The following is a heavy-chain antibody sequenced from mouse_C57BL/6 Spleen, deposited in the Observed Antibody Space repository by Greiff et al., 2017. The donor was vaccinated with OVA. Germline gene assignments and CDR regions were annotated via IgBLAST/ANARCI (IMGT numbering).Heavy chain of an antibody. D-gene: IGHD2-3*01. V-gene: IGHV10-3*01. CDR2: IRSKSSNSAS. CDR1: GFTFTTYA. J-gene: IGHJ2*01. Sequence: EVQLMESGGGLVQPKGSLKLSCAASGFTFTTYAMHWVRQAPGQGLEWVARIRSKSSNSASSYAVSVKDRFTISRDDSPSMLYLQMNNLKTEDTAVYYCVREWAYEYYCDYWGQGTTLTVSS. CDR3: VREWAYEYYCDY.